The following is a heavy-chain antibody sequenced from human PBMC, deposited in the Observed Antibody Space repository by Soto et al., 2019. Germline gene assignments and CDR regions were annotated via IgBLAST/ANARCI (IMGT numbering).Heavy chain of an antibody. J-gene: IGHJ4*02. CDR1: CGTSSNLGYY. CDR2: IYYSCST. Sequence: PSELLSVRSTVSCGTSSNLGYYRVMIRQPPGKGLEWIWIIYYSCSTYYNPSLKSRVTISVDTSKNQFSLKLSFVTAADTAVYYCARYSGGTMIVVVINGLDYWGQGTL. D-gene: IGHD3-22*01. V-gene: IGHV4-39*01. CDR3: ARYSGGTMIVVVINGLDY.